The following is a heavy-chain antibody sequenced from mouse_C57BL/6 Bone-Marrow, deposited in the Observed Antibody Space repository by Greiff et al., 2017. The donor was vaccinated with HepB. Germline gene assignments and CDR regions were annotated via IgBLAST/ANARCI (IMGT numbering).Heavy chain of an antibody. CDR2: IYPGSGST. Sequence: VQLQQPEAELVKPGASVKMSCKASGYTFTSYWITWVKQRPGQGLEWIGDIYPGSGSTNYNEKFKSKATLTVDTSSSTAYMQLSSLTSEDSAVYYCARSPYYYGLGGFDYWGQGTTLTVSS. D-gene: IGHD1-1*01. J-gene: IGHJ2*01. CDR1: GYTFTSYW. V-gene: IGHV1-55*01. CDR3: ARSPYYYGLGGFDY.